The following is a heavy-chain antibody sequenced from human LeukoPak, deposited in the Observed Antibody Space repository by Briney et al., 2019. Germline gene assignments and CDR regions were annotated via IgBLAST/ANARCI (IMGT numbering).Heavy chain of an antibody. Sequence: ASVNVSCKASGYTFSAYGIGWVRQAPGQGLEWMGYISAYTGNTSYAQNLHGRLPLNNEKSHRPAYMELSRLRSEDTAVYYCARDHFDTPSDTATGGPTGDWGQGTLVSVSS. J-gene: IGHJ4*02. CDR3: ARDHFDTPSDTATGGPTGD. CDR1: GYTFSAYG. D-gene: IGHD5-18*01. CDR2: ISAYTGNT. V-gene: IGHV1-18*01.